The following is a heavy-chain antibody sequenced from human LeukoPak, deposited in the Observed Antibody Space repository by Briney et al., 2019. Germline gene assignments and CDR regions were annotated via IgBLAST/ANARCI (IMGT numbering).Heavy chain of an antibody. D-gene: IGHD6-13*01. V-gene: IGHV3-15*01. Sequence: GGSLRLSCAASGFSINNAWMSWVRQAPGKGLEWVGRIKSNTDGGTTDYAAPVKGRFTISRDDSTNTLFLQMNSLKTEDTAVYYCTTAARGDSHPYYFDYWGQGTLVTVSS. J-gene: IGHJ4*02. CDR1: GFSINNAW. CDR2: IKSNTDGGTT. CDR3: TTAARGDSHPYYFDY.